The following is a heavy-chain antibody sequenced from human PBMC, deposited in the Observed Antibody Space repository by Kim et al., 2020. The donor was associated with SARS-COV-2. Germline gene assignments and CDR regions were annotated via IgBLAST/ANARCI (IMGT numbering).Heavy chain of an antibody. V-gene: IGHV1-18*01. Sequence: YAQKLQGRVTMTTDTSTSAAYMELRTLRSDDKAVYYCARDDDFWSGAVDYWGQGTLVTVSS. J-gene: IGHJ4*02. CDR3: ARDDDFWSGAVDY. D-gene: IGHD3-3*01.